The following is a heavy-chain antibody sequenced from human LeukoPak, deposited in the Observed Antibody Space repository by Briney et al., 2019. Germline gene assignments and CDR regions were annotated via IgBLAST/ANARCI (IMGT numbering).Heavy chain of an antibody. Sequence: GGSLRLSCAASGFTFSDYYMSWIRQAPGKGLEWVSYISSSGNSTYYSDSVRGRFTISRDNAKNSLHLQMNSLRAEDTAVYYCARESDFSGLDPWGQGTLVTVSS. CDR1: GFTFSDYY. CDR3: ARESDFSGLDP. CDR2: ISSSGNST. D-gene: IGHD3-3*01. J-gene: IGHJ5*02. V-gene: IGHV3-11*04.